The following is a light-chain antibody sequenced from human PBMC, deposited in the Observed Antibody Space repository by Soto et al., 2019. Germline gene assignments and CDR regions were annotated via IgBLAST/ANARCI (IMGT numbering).Light chain of an antibody. J-gene: IGLJ1*01. CDR2: QVT. CDR3: SSYTDSSNYV. Sequence: QSVLTQPASVSGSPGQSITISCTGTSSDLAIYNYVSWYQQQPGKAPKLMIYQVTNRPSGVSNRFSCSRSGNTASLTISGLQAEDEADYYCSSYTDSSNYVFGTGTKV. V-gene: IGLV2-14*01. CDR1: SSDLAIYNY.